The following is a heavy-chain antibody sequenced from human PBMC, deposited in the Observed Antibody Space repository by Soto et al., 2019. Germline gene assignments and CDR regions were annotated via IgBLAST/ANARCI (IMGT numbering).Heavy chain of an antibody. V-gene: IGHV4-34*01. J-gene: IGHJ6*02. CDR2: INHSGST. CDR1: GGSFSGYY. CDR3: ARTSSSSWAYYYYGMDV. D-gene: IGHD6-13*01. Sequence: SETLSLTCAVYGGSFSGYYWSWIRQPPGKGLEWIGEINHSGSTNYNPSLKSRVTISVDTSKNQFSLKLSSVTAADTAVYYCARTSSSSWAYYYYGMDVWGQGTTVTVYS.